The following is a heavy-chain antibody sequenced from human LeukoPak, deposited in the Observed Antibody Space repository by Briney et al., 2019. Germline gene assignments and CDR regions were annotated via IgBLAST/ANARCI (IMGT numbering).Heavy chain of an antibody. Sequence: SETLSLTCTVSGYSITSGYYWGWIRQPPGKGLEWIGSIYHSGSTYYNPSLKSRVTISVDTSKNQFSLKLSSVTAADTAVYYCARESVRSRSSDYWGQGTLVTVSS. J-gene: IGHJ4*02. CDR2: IYHSGST. V-gene: IGHV4-38-2*02. CDR3: ARESVRSRSSDY. D-gene: IGHD5-24*01. CDR1: GYSITSGYY.